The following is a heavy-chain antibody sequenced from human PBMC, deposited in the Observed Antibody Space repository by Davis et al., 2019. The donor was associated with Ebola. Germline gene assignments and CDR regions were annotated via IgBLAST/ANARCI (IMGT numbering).Heavy chain of an antibody. CDR3: ARNRYSSGGGDAFDI. V-gene: IGHV1-69*10. CDR1: GGTFSSYA. Sequence: SVKVSCKASGGTFSSYAISWVRQAPGQGLEWMGGIIPILGIANYAQKFQGRVTITADKSTSTAYMELSSLRSEDTAVYYCARNRYSSGGGDAFDIWGQGTMVTVSS. CDR2: IIPILGIA. J-gene: IGHJ3*02. D-gene: IGHD6-19*01.